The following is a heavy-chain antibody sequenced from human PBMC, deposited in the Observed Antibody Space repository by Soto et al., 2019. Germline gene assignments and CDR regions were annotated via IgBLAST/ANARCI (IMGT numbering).Heavy chain of an antibody. CDR3: ARVRRTIFGVVPNWFDP. J-gene: IGHJ5*02. V-gene: IGHV1-69*13. CDR2: IIPIFGTA. Sequence: SVKVSCKASGGTFSSYAISWVRQAPGQGLEWMGGIIPIFGTANYAQKFQGRVTITADESTSTAYMELSSLRSEDTAVYYCARVRRTIFGVVPNWFDPWGQGTLVTVSS. CDR1: GGTFSSYA. D-gene: IGHD3-3*01.